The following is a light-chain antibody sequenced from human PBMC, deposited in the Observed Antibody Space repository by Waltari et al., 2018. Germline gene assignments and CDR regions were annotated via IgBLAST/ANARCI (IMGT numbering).Light chain of an antibody. CDR1: SSNIGRNV. Sequence: QSVLTQPPSASGTPGQRVPISCSGSSSNIGRNVVNWYQQLPGKAPKLLIYRSDRRPSGVPVRFSGSKSGSSASLAIDGLHSEDEADYYCASWDDSLNGHWVFGGGTKVTVL. J-gene: IGLJ3*02. V-gene: IGLV1-44*01. CDR2: RSD. CDR3: ASWDDSLNGHWV.